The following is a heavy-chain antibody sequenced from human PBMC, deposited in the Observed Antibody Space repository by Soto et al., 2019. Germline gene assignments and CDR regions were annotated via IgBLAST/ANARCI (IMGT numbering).Heavy chain of an antibody. D-gene: IGHD2-15*01. Sequence: GGSLRLSCAASGFTFSSYSMNWVRQAPGKGLEWVSSISSSSSYIYYADSVKGRFTISRDNAKNSLYLQMNSLRVEDTAVYYWAREMVIAATNYYYYGMDVWGQGTTVTVSS. CDR2: ISSSSSYI. CDR3: AREMVIAATNYYYYGMDV. CDR1: GFTFSSYS. J-gene: IGHJ6*02. V-gene: IGHV3-21*01.